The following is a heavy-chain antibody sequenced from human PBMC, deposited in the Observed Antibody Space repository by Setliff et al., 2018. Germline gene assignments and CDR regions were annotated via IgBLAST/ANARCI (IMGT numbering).Heavy chain of an antibody. Sequence: SETLSLTCAVYGGSSSGYYWSWIRQPPGKGLEWIGEINHSGSTNYNPSLKSRVTISVDTSKNQFSLKLSSVTAADTAVYYCARGGYSYGHHYYYYMDVWGKGTTVTVSS. CDR3: ARGGYSYGHHYYYYMDV. V-gene: IGHV4-34*01. J-gene: IGHJ6*03. CDR1: GGSSSGYY. D-gene: IGHD5-18*01. CDR2: INHSGST.